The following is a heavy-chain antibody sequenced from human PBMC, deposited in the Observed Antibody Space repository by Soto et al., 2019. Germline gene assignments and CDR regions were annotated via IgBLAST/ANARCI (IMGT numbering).Heavy chain of an antibody. CDR2: IYYSGST. V-gene: IGHV4-31*03. CDR3: ARERLSVTMALGVNWFDP. D-gene: IGHD4-17*01. J-gene: IGHJ5*02. Sequence: SETLSLTCTVSGGSICSGGYYWSWIRQHPGKGLEWIGYIYYSGSTYYNPSLKSRVTISVDTSKNQFYLKLSSVTAADTAVYYCARERLSVTMALGVNWFDPWGQGTLVTVSS. CDR1: GGSICSGGYY.